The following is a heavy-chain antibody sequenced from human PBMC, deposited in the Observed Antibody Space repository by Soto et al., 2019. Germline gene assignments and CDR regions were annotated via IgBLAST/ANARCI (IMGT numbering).Heavy chain of an antibody. CDR1: GFTFSSYA. CDR3: AKGLGIAAAGTVRPNDY. D-gene: IGHD6-13*01. J-gene: IGHJ4*02. Sequence: GGSLRLSCAASGFTFSSYAMSWVRQAPGKGLEWVSAISGSGGSTYYADSVKGRFTISRDNSKNTLYLQMNSLRAEDTAVYYCAKGLGIAAAGTVRPNDYWGQGTLVTVSS. V-gene: IGHV3-23*01. CDR2: ISGSGGST.